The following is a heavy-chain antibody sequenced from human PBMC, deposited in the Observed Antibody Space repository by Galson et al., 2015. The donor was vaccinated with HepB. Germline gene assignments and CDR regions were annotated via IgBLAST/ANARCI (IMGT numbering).Heavy chain of an antibody. CDR1: GFTFDDYA. D-gene: IGHD3-16*01. CDR2: ISWNSGSI. J-gene: IGHJ6*02. CDR3: AKESDPAWGYYYYGMDV. V-gene: IGHV3-9*01. Sequence: SLRLSCAASGFTFDDYAMHWVRQAPGKGLEWVSGISWNSGSIGYADSVKGRFTISRDNAKNSLYLQMNSLRAEDTALYYCAKESDPAWGYYYYGMDVWGQGTTVTVSS.